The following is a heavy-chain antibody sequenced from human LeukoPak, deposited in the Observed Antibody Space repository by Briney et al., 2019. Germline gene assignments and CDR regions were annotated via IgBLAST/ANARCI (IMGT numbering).Heavy chain of an antibody. CDR3: ARRNSFNYYGMDV. D-gene: IGHD2/OR15-2a*01. Sequence: ASVKVSCKXSGYTFIRXGXXXXXXVPXXGXXXXXWXSAYXGDTNFAQXFQGRVTVTTDXXTSTAYMELRSLTSDDTAVYYCARRNSFNYYGMDVWGQGTTVTVSS. CDR1: GYTFIRXG. J-gene: IGHJ6*02. V-gene: IGHV1-18*01. CDR2: XSAYXGDT.